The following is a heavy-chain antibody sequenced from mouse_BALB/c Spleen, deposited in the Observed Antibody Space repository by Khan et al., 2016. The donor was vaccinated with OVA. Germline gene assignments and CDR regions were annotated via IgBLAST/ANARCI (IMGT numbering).Heavy chain of an antibody. D-gene: IGHD2-3*01. CDR1: GYSITSDYT. J-gene: IGHJ4*01. Sequence: VQLKESGPDLVKPSQSLSLTCTVTGYSITSDYTWHWIRQFPGNKLEWMGYIHYSGSTNYNPSLKSRISITRDTSKNQFFLQLNSVTIEDTATYYGTRVDGYYDAMDYWGQGTSVTVSS. CDR2: IHYSGST. CDR3: TRVDGYYDAMDY. V-gene: IGHV3-1*02.